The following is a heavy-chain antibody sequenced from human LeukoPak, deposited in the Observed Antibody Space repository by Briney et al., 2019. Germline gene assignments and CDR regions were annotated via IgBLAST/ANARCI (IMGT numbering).Heavy chain of an antibody. J-gene: IGHJ6*02. CDR2: INDSGSI. Sequence: SPSETLSLTCAVYGGSFSGYYWSWIRQPPGKGLEWIGEINDSGSINYNPSLKSRVTISVGTSKKQFSLKLSSVTAADTAVYYCAGLYYYYGMDVWGQGTTVTVSS. CDR1: GGSFSGYY. CDR3: AGLYYYYGMDV. V-gene: IGHV4-34*01.